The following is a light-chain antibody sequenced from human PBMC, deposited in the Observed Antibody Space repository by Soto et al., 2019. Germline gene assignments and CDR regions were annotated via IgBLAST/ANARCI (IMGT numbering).Light chain of an antibody. Sequence: IQMIPPPSPLSAYVGDRITITFRASQSISSWLAWYQQKPGKAPKLLIYQASSLQSGVPSRFSGSGSETEFTLTISSLLPDDFATYFCQQYKSYFRTFGQGTKVDIK. J-gene: IGKJ1*01. CDR3: QQYKSYFRT. CDR1: QSISSW. V-gene: IGKV1-5*03. CDR2: QAS.